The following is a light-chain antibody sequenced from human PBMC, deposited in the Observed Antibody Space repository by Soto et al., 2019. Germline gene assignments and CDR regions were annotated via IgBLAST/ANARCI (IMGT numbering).Light chain of an antibody. CDR3: QQYDQWWT. J-gene: IGKJ1*01. Sequence: QLTQSPSSLSASVGDRVTITCRASQDIGIYLAWYQQKPGKAPNLLIYAASSLQRGVPSRFSGSGSGTEYSLTISSLQSEDFGVYFCQQYDQWWTFGQGTKVDIK. V-gene: IGKV1-NL1*01. CDR2: AAS. CDR1: QDIGIY.